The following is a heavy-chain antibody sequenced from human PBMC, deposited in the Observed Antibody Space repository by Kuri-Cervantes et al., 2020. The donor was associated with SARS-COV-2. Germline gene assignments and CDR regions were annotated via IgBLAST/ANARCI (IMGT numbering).Heavy chain of an antibody. CDR1: GGSISSYY. J-gene: IGHJ4*02. D-gene: IGHD2-21*01. CDR3: ARATSYCGGDCYIFDY. V-gene: IGHV4-59*01. CDR2: ISYSGNT. Sequence: SETLSLTCTVSGGSISSYYWSWIRQPPGKGLEWIGYISYSGNTNYNPSLKSRVTISVDTSKNQFSLRLSSVTAADTAVYYCARATSYCGGDCYIFDYWGQGTLVTVSS.